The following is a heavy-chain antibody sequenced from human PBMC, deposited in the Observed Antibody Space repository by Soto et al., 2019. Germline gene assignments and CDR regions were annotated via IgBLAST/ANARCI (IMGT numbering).Heavy chain of an antibody. V-gene: IGHV3-23*01. J-gene: IGHJ5*02. CDR3: AKDREVVTATWFDP. Sequence: GGSLRLSCASSGFPFSSYAMSWVRQAPGKGLEWVSAISGSGGSTYYADSVKGRFTISRDNSKNTLYLQMNSLRAEDTAVYYCAKDREVVTATWFDPWGQGTLVTVSS. D-gene: IGHD2-21*02. CDR1: GFPFSSYA. CDR2: ISGSGGST.